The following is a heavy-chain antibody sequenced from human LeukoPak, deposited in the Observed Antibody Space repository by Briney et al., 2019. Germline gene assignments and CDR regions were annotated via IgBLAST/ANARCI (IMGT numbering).Heavy chain of an antibody. D-gene: IGHD5-18*01. J-gene: IGHJ4*02. CDR3: ARGSGYSYNEYFFDN. V-gene: IGHV4-61*01. CDR1: GYSISSAYY. Sequence: SETLSLTCSVSGYSISSAYYWGWIRQPPGKGLEWVGYTHYSGSPNYNPSLTSRVTISVDTSRNQFSLKLSSVTAADTALYYCARGSGYSYNEYFFDNWGQGTLVTVSS. CDR2: THYSGSP.